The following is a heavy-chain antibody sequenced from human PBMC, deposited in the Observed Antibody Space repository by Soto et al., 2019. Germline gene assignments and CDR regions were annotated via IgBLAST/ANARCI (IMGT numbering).Heavy chain of an antibody. D-gene: IGHD3-10*01. CDR2: INHSGST. CDR3: ASQHGSGKLGY. Sequence: SETLSLTCAVYGGSFSGYYWSWIRQPPGKGLEWIGEINHSGSTNYNPSLKSRVTISVDTSKNQFSLKLSSVTAADTAVYYCASQHGSGKLGYWGQGTLVTVSS. J-gene: IGHJ4*02. CDR1: GGSFSGYY. V-gene: IGHV4-34*01.